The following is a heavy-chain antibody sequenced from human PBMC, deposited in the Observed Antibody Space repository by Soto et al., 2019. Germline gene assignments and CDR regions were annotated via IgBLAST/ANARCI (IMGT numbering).Heavy chain of an antibody. Sequence: SVKVSCKASGGTFSSYAISWVRQAPGQGLEWMGGIIPIFGTANYAQKFQGRVTITADESTSTAYMELSSLRSEDTAVYYCARPIVVVPAASVRDALDIWGQGTMVTVSS. D-gene: IGHD2-2*01. CDR3: ARPIVVVPAASVRDALDI. V-gene: IGHV1-69*13. J-gene: IGHJ3*02. CDR1: GGTFSSYA. CDR2: IIPIFGTA.